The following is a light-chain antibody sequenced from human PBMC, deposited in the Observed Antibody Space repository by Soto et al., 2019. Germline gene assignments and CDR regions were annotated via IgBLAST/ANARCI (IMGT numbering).Light chain of an antibody. Sequence: ENVLTQSPDTLSLSPGDRASLSCRASQSVSNNYLAWHQQRPGQAPRLLIFGASNRATGVPDRFTGSASGTDFTLTISRLQPEDFALYFCQQYASSPVTFGGGTKVDIK. CDR2: GAS. CDR3: QQYASSPVT. CDR1: QSVSNNY. J-gene: IGKJ4*01. V-gene: IGKV3-20*01.